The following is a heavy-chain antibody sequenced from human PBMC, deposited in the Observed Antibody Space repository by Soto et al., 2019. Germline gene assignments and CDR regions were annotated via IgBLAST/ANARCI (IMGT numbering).Heavy chain of an antibody. CDR3: ATQTISYAWGV. V-gene: IGHV4-4*02. Sequence: QVQLQESGPGLVKPSETLSLTCAVSGGPITTTTWWAWVRLPPGKGLEWIGELHHDGTTNYNPSLESTITMSPAKSTTHFSLKLTSVTAADTAIYYCATQTISYAWGVWGRGTTVTVSS. D-gene: IGHD3-16*01. CDR1: GGPITTTTW. CDR2: LHHDGTT. J-gene: IGHJ6*02.